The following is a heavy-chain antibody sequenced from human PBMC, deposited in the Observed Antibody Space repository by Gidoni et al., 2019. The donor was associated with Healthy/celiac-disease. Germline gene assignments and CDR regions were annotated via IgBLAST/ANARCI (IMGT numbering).Heavy chain of an antibody. V-gene: IGHV1-2*02. J-gene: IGHJ4*02. CDR1: GYTFTGYY. Sequence: QVQLVQSGPEVKKPGASVQVSCKASGYTFTGYYMHWVRQAPGQGLEWMGWINPNSGGTNDAQKFQGRVTMTRDTSISTAYMELSRLRSDDTAVYYCARVNSAGYYFDYWGQGTLVTVSS. CDR3: ARVNSAGYYFDY. CDR2: INPNSGGT. D-gene: IGHD3-10*01.